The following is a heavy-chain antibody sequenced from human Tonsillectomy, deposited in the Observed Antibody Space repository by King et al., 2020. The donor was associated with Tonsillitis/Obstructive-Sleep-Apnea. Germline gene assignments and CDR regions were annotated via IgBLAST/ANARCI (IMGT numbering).Heavy chain of an antibody. Sequence: VQLVESGGGLVQPGGCLRLSCTAAVFTISNHWMLWVRQVPGKGLEWGSRITVYGSGKVYADSVTGRLTISRDNAKITLYLQMNSRRDDDTAVYYCARDEVYGSGSSGLWGQGTLVTVSS. CDR2: ITVYGSGK. D-gene: IGHD3-10*01. CDR1: VFTISNHW. CDR3: ARDEVYGSGSSGL. V-gene: IGHV3-74*01. J-gene: IGHJ4*02.